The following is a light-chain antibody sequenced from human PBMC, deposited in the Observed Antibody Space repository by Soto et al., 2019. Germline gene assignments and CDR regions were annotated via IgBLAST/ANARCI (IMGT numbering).Light chain of an antibody. Sequence: DIQLTQSPSFLSASVGDRGTITCRASQGISSYLVWYQQKQGKAPKLLIYAASPMQSGVPSRFIGSGSATEFTLTIISLQPEDFATYYCQQLNSYPRITFGQGTRLEIK. CDR2: AAS. CDR1: QGISSY. V-gene: IGKV1-9*01. CDR3: QQLNSYPRIT. J-gene: IGKJ5*01.